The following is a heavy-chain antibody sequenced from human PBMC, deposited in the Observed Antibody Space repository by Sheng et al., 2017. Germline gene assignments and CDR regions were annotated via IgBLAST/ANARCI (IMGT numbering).Heavy chain of an antibody. CDR2: IYYSGGT. Sequence: QVQLQESGPGLVKPSETLSLTCSVSGGSISSYYRSWIRQPPGKGLEWIGYIYYSGGTNYNPSLKSRVTMSVDMSKNQFSLKLSSVTAADTAVYYCASGSYNNYVYFDYWGQGNLVTVSS. CDR1: GGSISSYY. CDR3: ASGSYNNYVYFDY. J-gene: IGHJ4*02. V-gene: IGHV4-59*01. D-gene: IGHD4-4*01.